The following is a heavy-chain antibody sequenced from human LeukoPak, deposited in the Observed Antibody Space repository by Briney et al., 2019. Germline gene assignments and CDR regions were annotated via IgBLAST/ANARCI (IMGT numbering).Heavy chain of an antibody. J-gene: IGHJ4*02. CDR3: ARGEQDMATMSIDY. CDR2: SSSGSSTI. CDR1: GFTFSTYA. Sequence: GGSLRLSCAASGFTFSTYAMNWVRQAPGKGLEWVSYSSSGSSTIYYADSVKGRFTISRDNAKNSLYLQMHSLRAEDTAVYYCARGEQDMATMSIDYWGQGALVTVSS. D-gene: IGHD5-24*01. V-gene: IGHV3-48*04.